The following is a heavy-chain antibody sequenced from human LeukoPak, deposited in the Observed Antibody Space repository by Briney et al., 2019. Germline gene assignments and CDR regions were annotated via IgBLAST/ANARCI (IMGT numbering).Heavy chain of an antibody. CDR1: VFTFSAYW. CDR2: IIAVGVST. D-gene: IGHD2-15*01. CDR3: ARERGGGIDPIDS. V-gene: IGHV3-74*01. Sequence: GGALRLSCVPSVFTFSAYWMHSVRQAPGKGRVWVSRIIAVGVSTAYADSVRGGLTISIDNAKNTRDVQMNSLRVEDTAVYYCARERGGGIDPIDSWGQGIVDTVSS. J-gene: IGHJ4*02.